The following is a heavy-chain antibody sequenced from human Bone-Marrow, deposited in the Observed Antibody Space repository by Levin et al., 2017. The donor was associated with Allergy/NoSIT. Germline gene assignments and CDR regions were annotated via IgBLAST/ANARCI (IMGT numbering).Heavy chain of an antibody. J-gene: IGHJ4*02. CDR1: GFIFSNYA. CDR3: AKASLSGTILFEY. V-gene: IGHV3-23*01. Sequence: GESLKISCAASGFIFSNYAMSWVRQAPGKGLEWVSSISGRVNTTYYADSVKGRFTISRDNSKSTLYLQMASLRAEDTAIYFCAKASLSGTILFEYWGQGTPVTVSS. CDR2: ISGRVNTT. D-gene: IGHD1-7*01.